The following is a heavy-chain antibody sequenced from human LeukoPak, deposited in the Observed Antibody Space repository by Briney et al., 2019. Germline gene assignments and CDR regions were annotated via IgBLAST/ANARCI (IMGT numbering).Heavy chain of an antibody. J-gene: IGHJ4*02. Sequence: AASVKVSCKASGYTFTSYGMSWVRQAPGQGLEWMGWISAYNGNTNYAQKLQGRVTMTTDTSTSTAYMELRSLRSDDTAVYYCARDRRYYGSGSSGYWGQGTLVTVSS. V-gene: IGHV1-18*01. CDR1: GYTFTSYG. D-gene: IGHD3-10*01. CDR3: ARDRRYYGSGSSGY. CDR2: ISAYNGNT.